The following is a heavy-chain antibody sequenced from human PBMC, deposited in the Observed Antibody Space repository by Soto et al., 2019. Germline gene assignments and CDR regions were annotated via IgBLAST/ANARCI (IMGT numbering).Heavy chain of an antibody. V-gene: IGHV1-69*06. CDR2: IIPIFGTA. D-gene: IGHD2-2*01. Sequence: SVKVSCKASGGTFSSYAISWVRQAPGQGLEWMGGIIPIFGTANYAQKFQGRVTITADKSTSAAYMELSSLRSEDTAVYYCAREEPGYCSSTSCYEGHYYYGMDVWGQGTTVTVSS. J-gene: IGHJ6*02. CDR1: GGTFSSYA. CDR3: AREEPGYCSSTSCYEGHYYYGMDV.